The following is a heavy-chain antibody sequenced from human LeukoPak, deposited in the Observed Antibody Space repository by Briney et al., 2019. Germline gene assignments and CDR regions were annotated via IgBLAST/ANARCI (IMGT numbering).Heavy chain of an antibody. CDR2: ISGTGAST. V-gene: IGHV3-23*01. J-gene: IGHJ4*02. CDR3: ARTLSSRWTFDY. Sequence: GGSLRLSCAASGFTFSSYAMSWVRQAPGKGLEWVSAISGTGASTYYVDSVKGRFTISRDNSKNTLFLQMNSLRAEDTAVYYCARTLSSRWTFDYWGQGTLVTVSS. D-gene: IGHD6-13*01. CDR1: GFTFSSYA.